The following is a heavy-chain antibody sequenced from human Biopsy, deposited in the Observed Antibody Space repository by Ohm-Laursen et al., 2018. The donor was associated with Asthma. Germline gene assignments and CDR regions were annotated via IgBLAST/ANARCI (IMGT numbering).Heavy chain of an antibody. J-gene: IGHJ3*02. CDR2: ISKDASTQ. V-gene: IGHV3-30*01. D-gene: IGHD1-1*01. CDR1: GFSFSNFA. CDR3: VRDGTDDAFDI. Sequence: SLRLSCTASGFSFSNFAIHWVRQAPGKGLEWVGVISKDASTQDYADSVKGRFTMARDNSKNTLDLQMNSLREEDTAVYCCVRDGTDDAFDIWGQGTVVSVSS.